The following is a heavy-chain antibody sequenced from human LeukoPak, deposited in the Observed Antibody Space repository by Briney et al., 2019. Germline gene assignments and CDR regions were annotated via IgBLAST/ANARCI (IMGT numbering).Heavy chain of an antibody. Sequence: ASVKVSCKASGYTFTSYYMHWVRQAPGQGLEWMGIINPSGGSTSYAQKFQGRVTMTRDTSTSTVYMELSSLRSEDTAVYYCARDLRGYSSSWNFDYWGQGTLVTVSS. J-gene: IGHJ4*02. D-gene: IGHD6-13*01. CDR3: ARDLRGYSSSWNFDY. CDR1: GYTFTSYY. V-gene: IGHV1-46*01. CDR2: INPSGGST.